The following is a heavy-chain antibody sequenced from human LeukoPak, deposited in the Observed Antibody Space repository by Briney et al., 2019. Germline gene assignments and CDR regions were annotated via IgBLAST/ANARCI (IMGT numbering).Heavy chain of an antibody. Sequence: PSATLSLTCSVSGGSISSYYWSWIRQPPGKGLEWIGYISYSGSTNYNPSLKSRVTISVDTSKNQFSLKLSSVTAADTAVYYCARSGGYLLYMYFQHWGQGTLVTVSS. CDR2: ISYSGST. CDR3: ARSGGYLLYMYFQH. J-gene: IGHJ1*01. CDR1: GGSISSYY. D-gene: IGHD3-22*01. V-gene: IGHV4-59*01.